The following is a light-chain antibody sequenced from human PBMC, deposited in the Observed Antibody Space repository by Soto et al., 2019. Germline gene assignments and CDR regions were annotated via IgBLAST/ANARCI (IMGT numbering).Light chain of an antibody. CDR2: GAS. V-gene: IGKV3-20*01. J-gene: IGKJ2*01. CDR1: QSVSSSY. Sequence: EMVLTQSPGILSLSPGERATLSCRASQSVSSSYLAWYQQKPGQAPRLLIYGASNRATGIPNRFSASGSKKNFTLSISRLEPEDFAVYYCQQYGSSPPYTFGQGTKLEIK. CDR3: QQYGSSPPYT.